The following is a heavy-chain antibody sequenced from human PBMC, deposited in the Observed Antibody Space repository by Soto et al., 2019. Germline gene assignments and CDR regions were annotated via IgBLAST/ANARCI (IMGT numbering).Heavy chain of an antibody. D-gene: IGHD6-6*01. CDR1: GYTFITYG. V-gene: IGHV1-18*01. J-gene: IGHJ6*02. CDR2: ISSYNGNT. CDR3: ALVRPTSSIRARDYYYAMDV. Sequence: ASVKVSCKASGYTFITYGISWVRQAPGQGLERMGWISSYNGNTNYAQKLQGRVTMTTDTSTTTAYMELRSLRSDDTAVYYCALVRPTSSIRARDYYYAMDVWGQGTTVTVSS.